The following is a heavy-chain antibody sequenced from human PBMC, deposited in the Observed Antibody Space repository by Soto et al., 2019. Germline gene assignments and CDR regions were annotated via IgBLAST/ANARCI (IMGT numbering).Heavy chain of an antibody. Sequence: PGGSLRLSCAASGFTFSSYAMSWVRQAPGKGLEWVSAISGSGGSTYHADSVKGRFTISRDNSKNTLYLQMYSLRAEDTAVYYCAIVNIAARPNWFDPWGQGTLVTVSS. J-gene: IGHJ5*02. D-gene: IGHD6-6*01. V-gene: IGHV3-23*01. CDR1: GFTFSSYA. CDR2: ISGSGGST. CDR3: AIVNIAARPNWFDP.